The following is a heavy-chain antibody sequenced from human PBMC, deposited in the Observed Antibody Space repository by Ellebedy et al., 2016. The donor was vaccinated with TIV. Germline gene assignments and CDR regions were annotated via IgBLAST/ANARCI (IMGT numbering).Heavy chain of an antibody. J-gene: IGHJ4*02. V-gene: IGHV6-1*01. Sequence: MPSETLSLTCAISGDSVSSNSVAWNWIRQSPSRGLEWLGRTYYRSKWNNDYTVSVKSRITINPDTSKSQFSLQLSSVTPEDTAVYYCARGLLNTGFDYWGQGTLVTVSS. CDR2: TYYRSKWNN. D-gene: IGHD1-26*01. CDR3: ARGLLNTGFDY. CDR1: GDSVSSNSVA.